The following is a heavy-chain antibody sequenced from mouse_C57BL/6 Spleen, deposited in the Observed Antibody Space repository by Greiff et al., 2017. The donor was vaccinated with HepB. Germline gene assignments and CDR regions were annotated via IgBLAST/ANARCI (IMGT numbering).Heavy chain of an antibody. CDR2: ISDGGSYT. CDR3: ARVRYYFDY. V-gene: IGHV5-4*01. D-gene: IGHD1-1*01. CDR1: GFTFSSYA. J-gene: IGHJ2*01. Sequence: EVQGVESGGGLVKPGGSLKLSCAASGFTFSSYAMSWVRQTPEKRLEWVATISDGGSYTYYPDNVKGRFTISRDNAKNNLYLQMSHLKSEDTAMYYCARVRYYFDYWGQGTTLTVSS.